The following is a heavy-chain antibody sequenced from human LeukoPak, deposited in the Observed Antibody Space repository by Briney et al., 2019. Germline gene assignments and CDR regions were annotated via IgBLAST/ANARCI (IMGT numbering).Heavy chain of an antibody. CDR1: GFTFSSYA. V-gene: IGHV3-23*01. J-gene: IGHJ4*02. D-gene: IGHD1-20*01. Sequence: GGSLRLSCAASGFTFSSYAMSWVRQAPGKGLEWGSAISGSGGSTYYADSVKGRFTSSIDNSKNTLYLQMTSLRAEDTAVYYCAKESYRYNWNYFDYWGQGTLVTVSS. CDR3: AKESYRYNWNYFDY. CDR2: ISGSGGST.